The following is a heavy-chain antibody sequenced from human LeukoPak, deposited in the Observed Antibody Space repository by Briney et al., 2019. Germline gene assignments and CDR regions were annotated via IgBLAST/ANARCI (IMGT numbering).Heavy chain of an antibody. D-gene: IGHD3-22*01. J-gene: IGHJ3*02. V-gene: IGHV4-38-2*02. CDR3: ARGLEYYYDSSDYYYVGAFDI. Sequence: SETLSLTCTVSGYSISSGYYWGWIRQPPGKGLEWIGSIYHSGSTYYNPSLKSRVTMSLDTSKNQFSLKLSSVTAADTAVYYCARGLEYYYDSSDYYYVGAFDIWGQGTMVTVSS. CDR2: IYHSGST. CDR1: GYSISSGYY.